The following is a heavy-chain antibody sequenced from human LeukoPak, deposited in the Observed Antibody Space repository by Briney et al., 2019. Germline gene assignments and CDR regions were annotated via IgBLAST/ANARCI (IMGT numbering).Heavy chain of an antibody. CDR2: ISAYNGNT. D-gene: IGHD3-3*01. CDR1: GYTFTSYG. J-gene: IGHJ4*02. V-gene: IGHV1-18*01. Sequence: GASVKVSCKASGYTFTSYGISWVRQAPGQGLEWMGWISAYNGNTNYAQKLQGRVTMTTDTSTSTAYMELSSLRSEDTAVYYCARNFAEAYYDFWSGYFPFDYWAREPWSPSPQ. CDR3: ARNFAEAYYDFWSGYFPFDY.